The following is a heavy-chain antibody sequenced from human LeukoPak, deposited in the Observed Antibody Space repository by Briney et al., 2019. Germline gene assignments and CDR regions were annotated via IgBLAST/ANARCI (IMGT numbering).Heavy chain of an antibody. V-gene: IGHV4-39*01. CDR3: ARVAGDPIYYYYYMDV. Sequence: SETLSLTCTVSGGSISSSSYYWGWIRQPPGKGLEWIGSIYYSGSTYYNPSLKSRVTISVDTSKNQFSLKLSSVTAADTAVYYCARVAGDPIYYYYYMDVWGKGTTVIVSS. CDR1: GGSISSSSYY. CDR2: IYYSGST. J-gene: IGHJ6*03. D-gene: IGHD7-27*01.